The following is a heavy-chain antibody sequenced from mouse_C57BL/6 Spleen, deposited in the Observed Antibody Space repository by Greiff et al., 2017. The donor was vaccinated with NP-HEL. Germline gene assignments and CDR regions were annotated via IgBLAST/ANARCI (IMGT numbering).Heavy chain of an antibody. Sequence: EVKLVESGPELVKPGASVKIPCKASGYTFTDYNMDWVKQSHGKSLEWIGDINPNNGGTIYNQKFKGKATLTVDKSSSTAYMELRSLTSEDTAFYYCARGGYGPYYFDYWGQGTTLTVSS. D-gene: IGHD1-2*01. J-gene: IGHJ2*01. CDR2: INPNNGGT. V-gene: IGHV1-18*01. CDR3: ARGGYGPYYFDY. CDR1: GYTFTDYN.